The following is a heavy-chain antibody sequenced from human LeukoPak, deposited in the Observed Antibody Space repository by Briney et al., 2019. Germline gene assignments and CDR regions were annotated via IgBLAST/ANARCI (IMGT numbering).Heavy chain of an antibody. CDR1: GYTFSGNY. CDR2: INPNSGGT. CDR3: ARDTTMITYWFDP. V-gene: IGHV1-2*02. J-gene: IGHJ5*02. D-gene: IGHD5-18*01. Sequence: GASVRVSCKASGYTFSGNYIHWVRQAPGQGLEWMGWINPNSGGTNYAQKFQGRVTMTRDTSVSTAYMELNRLRSDDTGVYYCARDTTMITYWFDPWGQGTLVTVSS.